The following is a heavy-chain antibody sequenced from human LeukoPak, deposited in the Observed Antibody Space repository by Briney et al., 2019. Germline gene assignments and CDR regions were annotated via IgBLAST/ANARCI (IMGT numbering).Heavy chain of an antibody. Sequence: GASVKVSCKXSGYTFTGYYMHWVRQAPGQGLEWMGWINPNSGGTNYAQKFQGRVTVTRDTSISTAYKELSRLRSDDTAVYYCARSRGSSWIFFDYWGQGTLVTVSS. D-gene: IGHD6-13*01. CDR3: ARSRGSSWIFFDY. CDR2: INPNSGGT. J-gene: IGHJ4*02. V-gene: IGHV1-2*02. CDR1: GYTFTGYY.